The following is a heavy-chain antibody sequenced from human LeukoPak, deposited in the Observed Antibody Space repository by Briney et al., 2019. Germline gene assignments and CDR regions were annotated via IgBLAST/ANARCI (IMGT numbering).Heavy chain of an antibody. V-gene: IGHV3-23*01. CDR3: AKGAAAAGERLYYYYGMDV. CDR1: GFIFSSYA. D-gene: IGHD6-13*01. J-gene: IGHJ6*04. Sequence: PGGSLRLSCAASGFIFSSYAMSWVRQAPGKGLEWVSAISGSGGSTYYADSVKGRFTISRDNSKNTLYLQMNSLRAEDTAVYHCAKGAAAAGERLYYYYGMDVWGKGTTVTVSS. CDR2: ISGSGGST.